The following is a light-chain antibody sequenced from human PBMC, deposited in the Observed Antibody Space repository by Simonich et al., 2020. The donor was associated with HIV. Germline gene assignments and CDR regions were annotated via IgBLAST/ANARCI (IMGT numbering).Light chain of an antibody. J-gene: IGKJ5*01. CDR3: QQRRNWPPIT. CDR2: DAS. CDR1: QSFRSY. V-gene: IGKV3-11*01. Sequence: ESVLTQSPAPLSWSPGERPPLSGRASQSFRSYLAWYQQKLGQAPRPLIYDASNRATGIPSRFSGSGSGTDFTLTISSLQPEDFAVYYCQQRRNWPPITFGQGTRLEIK.